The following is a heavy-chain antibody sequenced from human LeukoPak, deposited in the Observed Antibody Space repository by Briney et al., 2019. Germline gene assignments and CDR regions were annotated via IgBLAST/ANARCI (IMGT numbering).Heavy chain of an antibody. Sequence: GGSLRLSCAASGFTFSSYSMNWVRQAPGKGLEWVSSISSSSSYIYYADSVKCRFTISRDNAKNSLYLQMNSLRAEDTAVYYCARAAAKFHDAFDIWGQGTMVTVSS. J-gene: IGHJ3*02. CDR2: ISSSSSYI. D-gene: IGHD2-2*01. V-gene: IGHV3-21*01. CDR3: ARAAAKFHDAFDI. CDR1: GFTFSSYS.